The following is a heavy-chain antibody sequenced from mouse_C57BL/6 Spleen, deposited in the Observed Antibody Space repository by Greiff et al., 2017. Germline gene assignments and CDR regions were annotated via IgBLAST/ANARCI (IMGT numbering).Heavy chain of an antibody. CDR1: GFNIKDYY. D-gene: IGHD1-1*01. CDR2: IDPEDGDT. V-gene: IGHV14-1*01. J-gene: IGHJ1*03. CDR3: TTSSSYVGWYFDV. Sequence: EVQLQQSGAELVRPGASVKLSCTASGFNIKDYYMHWVKQRPEQGLEWIGRIDPEDGDTEYAPQFQGKATMTADTSSNTAYLQLSSLTSEDTAVYYCTTSSSYVGWYFDVWGTGTTVTVSS.